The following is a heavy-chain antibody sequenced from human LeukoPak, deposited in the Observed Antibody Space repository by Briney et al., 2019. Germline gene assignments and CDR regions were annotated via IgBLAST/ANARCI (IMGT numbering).Heavy chain of an antibody. CDR2: INPNSGGT. CDR3: ARGGIQWLPHEVYYYYMDV. D-gene: IGHD5-12*01. CDR1: GYTFTGYY. V-gene: IGHV1-2*02. J-gene: IGHJ6*03. Sequence: ASVKVSCKASGYTFTGYYMHWVRQAPGQGLEWMGWINPNSGGTSYAQKFQGRVTMTRDTSISTAYMELSRLRSDDTAVYYCARGGIQWLPHEVYYYYMDVWGKGTTVTISS.